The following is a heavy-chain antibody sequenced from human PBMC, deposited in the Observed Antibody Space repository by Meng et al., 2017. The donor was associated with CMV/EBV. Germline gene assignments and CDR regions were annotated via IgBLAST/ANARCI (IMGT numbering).Heavy chain of an antibody. CDR1: GSTFTSYD. CDR3: ARGDAGRYCSSTSYYRYYGMDV. D-gene: IGHD2-2*01. V-gene: IGHV1-8*01. Sequence: ASVKVSCKASGSTFTSYDINWVRQATGQGLEWMGWMNPNSGNTGYAQKFQGGVNMTRNTSISTAYMELSSLRSEDTAVYYCARGDAGRYCSSTSYYRYYGMDVWGQGTTVTVSS. CDR2: MNPNSGNT. J-gene: IGHJ6*02.